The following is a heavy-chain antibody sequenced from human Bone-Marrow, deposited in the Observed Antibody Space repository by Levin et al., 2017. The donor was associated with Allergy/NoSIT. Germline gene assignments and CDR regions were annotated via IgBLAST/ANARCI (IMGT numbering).Heavy chain of an antibody. CDR2: IRSSSSTL. CDR1: GFTFSNYE. J-gene: IGHJ4*02. V-gene: IGHV3-48*03. CDR3: TRGTGNDYGDYTY. D-gene: IGHD4-17*01. Sequence: GGSLRLSCAGSGFTFSNYEMNWVRQAPGKGLEWVAYIRSSSSTLYYADSVKDRFTISRDNAKNSLYLQMNSLTADDTAGYYCTRGTGNDYGDYTYWGQGTLVTVSS.